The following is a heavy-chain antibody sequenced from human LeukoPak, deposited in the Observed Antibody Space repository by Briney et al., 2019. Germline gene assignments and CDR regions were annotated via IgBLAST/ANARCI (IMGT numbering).Heavy chain of an antibody. V-gene: IGHV3-33*01. J-gene: IGHJ3*02. Sequence: PGGSLRLSCAASGFTFSSYGMHWVRQAPGKGPEWVAVIWYDGSNKYYADSVKGRFTISRDNSKNTLYLQMNSLRAEDTAVYYCARNSVSGSYSLDIWGQGTMVTVSS. CDR2: IWYDGSNK. CDR3: ARNSVSGSYSLDI. CDR1: GFTFSSYG. D-gene: IGHD1-26*01.